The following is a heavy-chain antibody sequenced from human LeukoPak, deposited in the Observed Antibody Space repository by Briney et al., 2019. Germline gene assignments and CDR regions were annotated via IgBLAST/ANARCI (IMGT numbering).Heavy chain of an antibody. V-gene: IGHV4-39*01. D-gene: IGHD6-19*01. Sequence: LETLSLTCTVSVGSISSSSYYWGWIRQPPGKWLEWMGSSLYRGSTYYNPSLKTRVTISVDTSKNQFSLKLSSVTAADPDVYYCARRSVAVAGTSNDAFDIWGQGKMVTVSS. CDR1: VGSISSSSYY. J-gene: IGHJ3*02. CDR3: ARRSVAVAGTSNDAFDI. CDR2: SLYRGST.